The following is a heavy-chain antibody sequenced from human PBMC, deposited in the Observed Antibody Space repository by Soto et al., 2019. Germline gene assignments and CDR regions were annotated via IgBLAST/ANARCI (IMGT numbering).Heavy chain of an antibody. V-gene: IGHV4-59*01. Sequence: NPSETLSLTCTVSGGSISSYYWSWIRQPPGKGLEWIGYIYYSGSTNYNPSLKSRVTISVDTPKNQFSLKLSSVTAADTAVYYCARGHYGDYFDYWGQGTLVTVSS. CDR2: IYYSGST. J-gene: IGHJ4*02. CDR3: ARGHYGDYFDY. D-gene: IGHD4-17*01. CDR1: GGSISSYY.